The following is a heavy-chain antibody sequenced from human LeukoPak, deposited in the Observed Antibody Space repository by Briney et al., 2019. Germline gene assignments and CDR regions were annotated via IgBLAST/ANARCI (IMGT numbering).Heavy chain of an antibody. J-gene: IGHJ5*02. CDR1: GFDLSTYG. CDR3: ARGDPHADL. Sequence: GGSLRLSCAASGFDLSTYGMNWVRQAPGKGLEWIADITISGHTKNYADSVKGRFTIPRDNARTSLYLQMNSLRVEDTGVYYCARGDPHADLWGQGTLVTVSS. V-gene: IGHV3-48*03. CDR2: ITISGHTK.